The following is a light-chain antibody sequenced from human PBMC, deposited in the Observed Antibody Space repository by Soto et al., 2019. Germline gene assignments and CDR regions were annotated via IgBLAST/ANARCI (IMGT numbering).Light chain of an antibody. V-gene: IGKV1-5*03. CDR1: QTISSW. CDR2: KAS. J-gene: IGKJ4*02. CDR3: QHAKCHLER. Sequence: VNDILTVTCLASQTISSWLAWYQQKPGKAHKLLIYKASTLKSGVPSRFSGSGSGTEFTLTISSLQPDDFTTYCCQHAKCHLERLGEGTKVAIK.